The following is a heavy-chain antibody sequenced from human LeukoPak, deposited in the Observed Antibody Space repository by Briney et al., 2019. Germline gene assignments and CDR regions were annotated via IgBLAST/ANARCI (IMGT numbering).Heavy chain of an antibody. CDR1: GFTFSSYA. V-gene: IGHV3-23*01. Sequence: GGSLRLSCAASGFTFSSYAMSWVRQAPGKGLEWVSAISGSGGSTYYADSVKGRFTISRDNSKNTLYLQMNSLRAEDTAVYYCAKDLTIFGVVIIPNFDYWGQGTLVTVSS. CDR3: AKDLTIFGVVIIPNFDY. J-gene: IGHJ4*02. CDR2: ISGSGGST. D-gene: IGHD3-3*01.